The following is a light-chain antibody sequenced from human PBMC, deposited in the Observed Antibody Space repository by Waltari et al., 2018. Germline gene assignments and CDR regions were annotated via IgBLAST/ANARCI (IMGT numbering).Light chain of an antibody. J-gene: IGKJ1*01. CDR3: QQSSSTPPT. CDR2: AAS. Sequence: DIQMTQSPSSLSASVGDRVTITCRARQSISTYLHWYQHIPGKAPNLLIYAASTLQGGVPSRFSGSGSGTDFTLTISSLQPEDVATYYCQQSSSTPPTFAQGTKVEVK. V-gene: IGKV1-39*01. CDR1: QSISTY.